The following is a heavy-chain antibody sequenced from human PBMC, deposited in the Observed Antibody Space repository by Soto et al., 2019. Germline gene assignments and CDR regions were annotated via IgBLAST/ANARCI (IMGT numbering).Heavy chain of an antibody. CDR1: GGTLSSYA. D-gene: IGHD6-19*01. J-gene: IGHJ5*02. Sequence: SVKVSCKASGGTLSSYAVNWVRQAPGQGLEWMGGIIPLFGTTNYALEFQGRVAITADESTSTAYMELTSLRSEDTALYYCARGAYASGWYWFDPWGQGTLVTVSS. CDR2: IIPLFGTT. V-gene: IGHV1-69*13. CDR3: ARGAYASGWYWFDP.